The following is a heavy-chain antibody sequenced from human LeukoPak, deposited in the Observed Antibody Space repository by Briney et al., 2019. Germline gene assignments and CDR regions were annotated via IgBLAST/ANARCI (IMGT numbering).Heavy chain of an antibody. J-gene: IGHJ3*02. Sequence: GGSLRLSCAASGLTFSNYAMSWVRQAPGKGLEWVSAIGGSGYSTYYADSVKGWFTISRDNSKNTLYLQMNSLRAEDTAVYYCAKNPSSGSYIVFDIWGQGTMVTVSS. CDR3: AKNPSSGSYIVFDI. D-gene: IGHD3-10*01. CDR1: GLTFSNYA. CDR2: IGGSGYST. V-gene: IGHV3-23*01.